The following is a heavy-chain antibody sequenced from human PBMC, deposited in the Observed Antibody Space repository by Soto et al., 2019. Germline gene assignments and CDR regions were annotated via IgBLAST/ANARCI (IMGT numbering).Heavy chain of an antibody. D-gene: IGHD3-22*01. Sequence: SVKVSCKASGATLNTFINYGITWVRQAPGQGLEWMGGIIPVFGAANHAQKFQGRVTISADESTRTVNMELSSLTSQDTAVYYCARGAATKIVVLMYEALEIWGQGTMVT. CDR1: GATLNTFINYG. J-gene: IGHJ3*02. V-gene: IGHV1-69*13. CDR2: IIPVFGAA. CDR3: ARGAATKIVVLMYEALEI.